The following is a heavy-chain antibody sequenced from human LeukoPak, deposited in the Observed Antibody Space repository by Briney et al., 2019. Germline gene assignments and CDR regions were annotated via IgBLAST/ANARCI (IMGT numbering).Heavy chain of an antibody. CDR2: MNPNSGNT. Sequence: ASVKVSCKASGYTFTSYGISWVRQATGQGLEWMGWMNPNSGNTGYAQKFQGRVTMTRNTSISTAYMELSSLRSEDTAVYYCARGPVMVRGVMYAFDIWGQGTMVTVSS. D-gene: IGHD3-10*01. CDR1: GYTFTSYG. V-gene: IGHV1-8*02. CDR3: ARGPVMVRGVMYAFDI. J-gene: IGHJ3*02.